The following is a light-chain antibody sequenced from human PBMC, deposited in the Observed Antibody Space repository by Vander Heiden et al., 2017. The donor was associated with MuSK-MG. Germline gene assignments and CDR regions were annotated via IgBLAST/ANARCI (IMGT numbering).Light chain of an antibody. V-gene: IGLV2-14*03. Sequence: QSALTQPASVSGSPGQSITISCTVTSSDVGGYNYVSWYQHHPGKAPKLMIYDVTNRLSGVSNRFSGSKSGNTASMTIAGLQAEDEADYYCSSYTKSSTIPMVFGGGTKLTVL. J-gene: IGLJ2*01. CDR3: SSYTKSSTIPMV. CDR1: SSDVGGYNY. CDR2: DVT.